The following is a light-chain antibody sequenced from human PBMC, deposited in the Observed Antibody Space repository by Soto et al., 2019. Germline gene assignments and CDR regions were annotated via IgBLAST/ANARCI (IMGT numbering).Light chain of an antibody. CDR2: AAS. CDR1: QSISTY. J-gene: IGKJ2*02. Sequence: DIQMTQSPSSLSASVGDRVTITCRASQSISTYLNWYQQIPGKAPKLLIYAASTLQSGVPSRFSGGGSGTECTLTISSLQPEDFATYFCQQGYSNSRTFGQGTKLEIK. V-gene: IGKV1-39*01. CDR3: QQGYSNSRT.